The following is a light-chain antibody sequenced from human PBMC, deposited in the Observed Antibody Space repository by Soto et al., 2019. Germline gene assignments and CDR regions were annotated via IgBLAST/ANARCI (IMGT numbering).Light chain of an antibody. CDR1: SSDVGGYNY. CDR2: EVS. V-gene: IGLV2-8*01. CDR3: SSYAGSNNFV. Sequence: QSALTQPASVSGAPRQSITISCTGTSSDVGGYNYVSWYQQHPGKAPKLMIYEVSKRPSGVPDRFSGSKSGNTASLTVSGLQAEDEADYYCSSYAGSNNFVFGTGTKV. J-gene: IGLJ1*01.